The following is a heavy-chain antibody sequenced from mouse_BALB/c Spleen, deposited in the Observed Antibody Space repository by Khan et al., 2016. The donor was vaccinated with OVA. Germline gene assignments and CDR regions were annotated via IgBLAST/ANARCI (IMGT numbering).Heavy chain of an antibody. D-gene: IGHD2-13*01. CDR2: IYPGDGDT. V-gene: IGHV1-87*01. CDR1: GYTFTSYW. Sequence: VELVESGAELARPGASVKLSCKASGYTFTSYWMQWVKQRPGQCLEWIGAIYPGDGDTRYTQKFKGKATLTADKSSSTAYMQLSSLASEDSAVYYCARSGDSPYFDYWGQGTTLTVSS. CDR3: ARSGDSPYFDY. J-gene: IGHJ2*01.